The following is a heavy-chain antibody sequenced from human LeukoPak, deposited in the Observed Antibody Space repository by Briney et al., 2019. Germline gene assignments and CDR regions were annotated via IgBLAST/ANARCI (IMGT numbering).Heavy chain of an antibody. J-gene: IGHJ4*02. CDR2: IYRGGST. V-gene: IGHV3-66*01. CDR3: ARGEAFDY. Sequence: GGSLRLSCAAASGFTVSSNYMSWVRQAPGKGLEWVSVIYRGGSTYYADSVKGRFTISRDNSKNTLYLQMNSLRAEDTAVYYCARGEAFDYWGQGTLVTVSS. CDR1: GFTVSSNY.